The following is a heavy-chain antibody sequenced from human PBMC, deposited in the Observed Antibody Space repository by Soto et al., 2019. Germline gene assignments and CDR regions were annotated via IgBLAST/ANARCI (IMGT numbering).Heavy chain of an antibody. J-gene: IGHJ6*03. CDR2: ISGSGGST. V-gene: IGHV3-23*01. CDR3: AKDQGGNTLTYYDFWSGYFGLYYYYMDV. CDR1: GFTFSSYA. Sequence: GGSLRLSCAASGFTFSSYAMSWVRQAPGKGLEWVSAISGSGGSTYYADSVKGRFTISRDNSKNTLYLQMNSLRAEDTAVYYCAKDQGGNTLTYYDFWSGYFGLYYYYMDVWGKGTTVTVSS. D-gene: IGHD3-3*01.